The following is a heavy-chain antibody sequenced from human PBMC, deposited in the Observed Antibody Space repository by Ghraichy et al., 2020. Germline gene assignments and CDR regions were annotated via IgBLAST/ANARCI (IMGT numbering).Heavy chain of an antibody. CDR2: ISYDGSGK. Sequence: GSLRLSCAASGFNFSTYVLHWVRQAPGKGLEWVALISYDGSGKYYADSVKGRFTISRDGSKNTLYLQMSSLRTEDTAVYYCARGHTVTTFFDYWGQGILVTVSS. V-gene: IGHV3-30*04. CDR1: GFNFSTYV. CDR3: ARGHTVTTFFDY. J-gene: IGHJ4*02. D-gene: IGHD4-17*01.